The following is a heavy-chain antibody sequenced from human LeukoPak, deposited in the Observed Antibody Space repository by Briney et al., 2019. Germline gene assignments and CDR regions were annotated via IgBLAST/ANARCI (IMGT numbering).Heavy chain of an antibody. CDR2: INPNSGGT. Sequence: ASVTVSCKASGYTFTGYYMHWVRQAPGQGLEWMGWINPNSGGTNYAQKFQGWVTMTRDTSISTAYMELSRLRSDDTAVYYCAREDCSSTSCYAYLDYWGQGTLVTVSS. D-gene: IGHD2-2*01. CDR3: AREDCSSTSCYAYLDY. V-gene: IGHV1-2*04. J-gene: IGHJ4*02. CDR1: GYTFTGYY.